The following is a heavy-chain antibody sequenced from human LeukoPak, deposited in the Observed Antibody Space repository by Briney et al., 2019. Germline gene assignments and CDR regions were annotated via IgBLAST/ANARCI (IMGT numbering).Heavy chain of an antibody. CDR2: ISGSGGST. J-gene: IGHJ4*02. CDR1: GFTFSSYA. V-gene: IGHV3-23*01. Sequence: GGSLRLSCAASGFTFSSYAMSWVRQAPGKGLEWVSAISGSGGSTYYADSVKGRFTISRDNSKNTLYLQMNNLRAEDTAVYYCAKDRSSIAVAGTYNYWGQGTLVTVSS. CDR3: AKDRSSIAVAGTYNY. D-gene: IGHD6-19*01.